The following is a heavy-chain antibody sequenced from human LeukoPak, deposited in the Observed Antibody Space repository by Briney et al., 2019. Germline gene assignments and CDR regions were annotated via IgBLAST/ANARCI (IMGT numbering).Heavy chain of an antibody. CDR3: ARESSGYDSYYYYGMDV. CDR2: IIPIFGTA. CDR1: GGTFSSYA. D-gene: IGHD5-12*01. Sequence: GASVKVSCKASGGTFSSYAISWVRQAPGQGFEWMGGIIPIFGTANYAQKFQGRVTITADESTSTAYMELSSLRSEDTAVYYCARESSGYDSYYYYGMDVWGQGATVTVSS. J-gene: IGHJ6*02. V-gene: IGHV1-69*13.